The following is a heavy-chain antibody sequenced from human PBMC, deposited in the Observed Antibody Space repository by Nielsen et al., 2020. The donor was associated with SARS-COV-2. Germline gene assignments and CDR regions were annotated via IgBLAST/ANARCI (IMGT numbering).Heavy chain of an antibody. D-gene: IGHD1-26*01. J-gene: IGHJ4*02. CDR3: ARSKIVGATWYYFDY. Sequence: SVKVSCKASGYTFTSYAISWVRQAPGQGLEWMGGIIPIFGTANYAQKFQGRVTITADESTSTAYMELSSLRSEDTAVYYCARSKIVGATWYYFDYWGQGTLVTVSS. CDR2: IIPIFGTA. V-gene: IGHV1-69*13. CDR1: GYTFTSYA.